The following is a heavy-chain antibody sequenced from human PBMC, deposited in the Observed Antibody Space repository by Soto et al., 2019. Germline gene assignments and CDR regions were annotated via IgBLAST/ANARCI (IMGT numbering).Heavy chain of an antibody. D-gene: IGHD6-19*01. J-gene: IGHJ5*02. Sequence: SVKVSCKASGGTFSSYTISWVRQAPGQGLEWMGRIIPILGIANYAQKFQGRVTITADKSTSTAYMELSSLRSEDTAVYYCATEQTAIYSSGWPGFDPWGQGTLVTVSS. V-gene: IGHV1-69*04. CDR1: GGTFSSYT. CDR2: IIPILGIA. CDR3: ATEQTAIYSSGWPGFDP.